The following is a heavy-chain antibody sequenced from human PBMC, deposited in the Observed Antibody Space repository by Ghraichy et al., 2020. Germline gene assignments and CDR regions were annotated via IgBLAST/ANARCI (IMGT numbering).Heavy chain of an antibody. CDR2: INHSGST. J-gene: IGHJ4*02. CDR3: ARGGVGARIPPDY. V-gene: IGHV4-34*01. CDR1: GGSFSGYY. D-gene: IGHD1-26*01. Sequence: SETLSLTCAVYGGSFSGYYWSWIRQPPGKGLEWIGEINHSGSTNYNPSLKSRVTISVDTSKNQFSLKLSSVTAADTAVYYCARGGVGARIPPDYWGQGTLVTVSS.